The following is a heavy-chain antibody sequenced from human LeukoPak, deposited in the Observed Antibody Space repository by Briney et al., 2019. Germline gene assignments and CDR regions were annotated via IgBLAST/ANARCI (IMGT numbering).Heavy chain of an antibody. D-gene: IGHD1-26*01. Sequence: GGSLRLSCAASGFTLSDYYMSWIRQAPGKGLEWVSYISSSGRAIYYADSVKDRFTISRDNAKNSLYLQMNSLRAEDTAVYYCARNGTFSGTYKYFDPWGQGTLVTVSS. V-gene: IGHV3-11*01. CDR3: ARNGTFSGTYKYFDP. CDR2: ISSSGRAI. J-gene: IGHJ5*02. CDR1: GFTLSDYY.